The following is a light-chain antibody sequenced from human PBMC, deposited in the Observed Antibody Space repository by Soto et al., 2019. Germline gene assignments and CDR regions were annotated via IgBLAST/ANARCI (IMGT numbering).Light chain of an antibody. CDR1: NIGSKS. J-gene: IGLJ3*02. CDR3: QVWDSSSDHPV. CDR2: DDS. V-gene: IGLV3-21*02. Sequence: SYELTQPPSVSVAPGQTARITCGGNNIGSKSVHWYQQKPSQAPVLVVYDDSDRPSGIPERFSGSNSGNTATLTISRGEAGDEADYYCQVWDSSSDHPVFGGGTKLTVL.